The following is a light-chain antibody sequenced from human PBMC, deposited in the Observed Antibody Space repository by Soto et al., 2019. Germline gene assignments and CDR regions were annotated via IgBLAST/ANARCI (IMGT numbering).Light chain of an antibody. CDR2: DAF. V-gene: IGKV3-11*01. Sequence: EVVLTQSPATLSLSPGERATLSCRASQGVNNFVAWYQQKPGQAPRLLIFDAFKRATGIPDRFSGSGSGTDFTLTISSLEPEDGAVYYCHQHSNWYTFGQGTKLEIK. J-gene: IGKJ2*01. CDR1: QGVNNF. CDR3: HQHSNWYT.